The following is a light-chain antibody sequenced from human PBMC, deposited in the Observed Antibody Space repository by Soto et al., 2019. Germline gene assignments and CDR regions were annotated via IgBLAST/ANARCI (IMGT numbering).Light chain of an antibody. Sequence: EIVMTQSPATLSVSPGERATLSCRASKSVNRNLAWYEQKPGQTPRLLIYDASSRATGIPARFSGSGSGTDFTLTISSLQSEDSAVYNCQQYNNWPLTFGGGTNVEIK. CDR3: QQYNNWPLT. J-gene: IGKJ4*01. CDR1: KSVNRN. CDR2: DAS. V-gene: IGKV3-15*01.